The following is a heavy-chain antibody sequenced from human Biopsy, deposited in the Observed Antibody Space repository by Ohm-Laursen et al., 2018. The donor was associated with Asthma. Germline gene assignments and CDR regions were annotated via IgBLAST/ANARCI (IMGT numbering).Heavy chain of an antibody. CDR1: GFTFGDYC. Sequence: SLRLSCAASGFTFGDYCMSWVRQVPGQGLEWVANIKHDGSEENHVDSLKGRFTISRDNAKNSLYLQMNSLRDEDTAVYYCARFKRGYSYGYAGVFDYWGQGTLVTVSS. V-gene: IGHV3-7*01. CDR3: ARFKRGYSYGYAGVFDY. CDR2: IKHDGSEE. J-gene: IGHJ4*02. D-gene: IGHD5-18*01.